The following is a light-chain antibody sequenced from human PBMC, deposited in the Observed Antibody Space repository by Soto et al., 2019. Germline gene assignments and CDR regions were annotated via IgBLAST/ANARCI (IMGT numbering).Light chain of an antibody. CDR2: GAS. CDR3: QQFRT. CDR1: QTISSSY. V-gene: IGKV3-20*01. Sequence: EIVLTQSPGTLSLSPGERATLSCRASQTISSSYLAWYQQKPGQAPRLIIYGASTRATGIPDRFSGSGSGTDFTLTINRLESEDIAVYYCQQFRTFGPGTKVEIK. J-gene: IGKJ3*01.